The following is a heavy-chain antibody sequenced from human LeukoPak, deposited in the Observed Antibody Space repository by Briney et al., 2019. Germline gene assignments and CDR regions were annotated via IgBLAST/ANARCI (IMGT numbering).Heavy chain of an antibody. CDR2: INPSGGST. D-gene: IGHD5-12*01. V-gene: IGHV1-46*01. Sequence: ASVKVSCKASGYTFTSYYMHWVRQAPGQGLEWMGIINPSGGSTSYAQKFQGRVSMTRDTSTSTVYMELSSLRSEDTAVYYCARGTGAKYSSYDYAFDIWGQGTMVTVSS. CDR1: GYTFTSYY. J-gene: IGHJ3*02. CDR3: ARGTGAKYSSYDYAFDI.